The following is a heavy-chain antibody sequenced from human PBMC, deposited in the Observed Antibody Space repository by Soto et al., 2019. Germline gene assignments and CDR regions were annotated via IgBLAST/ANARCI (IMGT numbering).Heavy chain of an antibody. Sequence: SETLSLTCAVYGGSFSGYYWSWIRQPPGKGLEWIGEINHSGSTNYNPSLKSRVTISVDTSKNQFSLKLSSVTAADTAVYYCARDGSGSYYTKYYGMDVWGQGTTVTVSS. CDR1: GGSFSGYY. CDR2: INHSGST. V-gene: IGHV4-34*01. J-gene: IGHJ6*02. CDR3: ARDGSGSYYTKYYGMDV. D-gene: IGHD3-10*01.